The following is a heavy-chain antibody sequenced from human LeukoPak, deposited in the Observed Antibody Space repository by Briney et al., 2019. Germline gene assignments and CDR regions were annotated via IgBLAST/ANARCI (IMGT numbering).Heavy chain of an antibody. CDR2: ISAYNGNT. V-gene: IGHV1-18*01. Sequence: ASVKVSCKASGYTFTSYGISWVRQAPGQGLEWMGWISAYNGNTNYAQKLQGRVTMTTDTSTSTAYMELRSLRSDDTAVYYCAIFWSGYSQGDYYGMDVWGQGTTVTVSS. J-gene: IGHJ6*02. D-gene: IGHD3-3*01. CDR1: GYTFTSYG. CDR3: AIFWSGYSQGDYYGMDV.